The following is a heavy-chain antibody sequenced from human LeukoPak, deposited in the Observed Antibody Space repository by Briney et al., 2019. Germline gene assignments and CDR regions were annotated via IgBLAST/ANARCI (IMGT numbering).Heavy chain of an antibody. D-gene: IGHD6-19*01. V-gene: IGHV4-59*01. CDR2: IYYSGST. CDR3: ARTSYSSGWYRNYYYYMDV. Sequence: SETLSLTCTVSGGSISSYYWSWIRQPPGKGLEWIGYIYYSGSTNYNPSLKSRVTISVDTSKNQFSLKLSSVTAADTAVYYCARTSYSSGWYRNYYYYMDVWGKGTTVTVSS. J-gene: IGHJ6*03. CDR1: GGSISSYY.